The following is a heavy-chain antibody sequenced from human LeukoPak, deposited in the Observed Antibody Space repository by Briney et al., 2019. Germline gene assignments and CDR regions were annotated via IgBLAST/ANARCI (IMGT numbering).Heavy chain of an antibody. CDR3: ASPLKGRRFGEFFY. CDR2: FDPEDGET. V-gene: IGHV1-24*01. J-gene: IGHJ4*02. CDR1: GYTLTELS. D-gene: IGHD3-10*01. Sequence: ASVKVSCKVSGYTLTELSMHWVRQAPGKGLEWMGGFDPEDGETIYAQKFQGRVTMTEDTSTDTAYMELSSLRSEDTAVYYCASPLKGRRFGEFFYCGQGTLVTVSS.